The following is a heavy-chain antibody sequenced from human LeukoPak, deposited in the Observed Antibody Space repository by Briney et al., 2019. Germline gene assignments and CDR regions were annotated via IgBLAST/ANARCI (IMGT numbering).Heavy chain of an antibody. CDR3: ARVPWCGGYCPNWFDP. CDR2: LNPNSGGT. Sequence: ASVKVSCKTSGYTFTNYYVHWVRQAPGQGLEWMGWLNPNSGGTEYAQKFQGRVTMTRDTSISTAYMEVSSLRFDDTAVYYCARVPWCGGYCPNWFDPWGQGTLVTVSS. J-gene: IGHJ5*02. D-gene: IGHD2-21*02. CDR1: GYTFTNYY. V-gene: IGHV1-2*02.